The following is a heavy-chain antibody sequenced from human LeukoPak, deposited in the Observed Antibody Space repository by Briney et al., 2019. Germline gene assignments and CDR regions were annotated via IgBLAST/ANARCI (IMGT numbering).Heavy chain of an antibody. J-gene: IGHJ6*03. CDR1: GGSISSYY. CDR3: ASDMRDNIVVVVAATDFYYYYMDV. CDR2: IYTSGST. D-gene: IGHD2-15*01. Sequence: SETLSLTCTVSGGSISSYYWSWIRQPAGKGLEWIGRIYTSGSTNYNPSLKSRVTMSVDTSKNQFSLKLSSVTAADTAVYYCASDMRDNIVVVVAATDFYYYYMDVWGKGTTVTVSS. V-gene: IGHV4-4*07.